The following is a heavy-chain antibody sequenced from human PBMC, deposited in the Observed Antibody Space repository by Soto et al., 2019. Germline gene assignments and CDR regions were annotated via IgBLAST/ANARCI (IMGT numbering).Heavy chain of an antibody. V-gene: IGHV4-59*01. J-gene: IGHJ4*02. CDR3: ARQKGRLRHYDN. D-gene: IGHD2-21*02. CDR1: GGSINNYY. CDR2: MYHNGFT. Sequence: SETLSLTCTVSGGSINNYYWSWIRQPPGKGLEWIGYMYHNGFTNYNPSLKSRVTLSVDTSKNQFSLRLSSVTAADTAQYYCARQKGRLRHYDNWGQGTLVTVSS.